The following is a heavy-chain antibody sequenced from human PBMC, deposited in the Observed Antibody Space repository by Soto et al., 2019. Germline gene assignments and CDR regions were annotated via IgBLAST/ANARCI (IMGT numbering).Heavy chain of an antibody. CDR3: ARLYYYGSGSPAFDI. V-gene: IGHV2-5*02. CDR2: IYWDDDK. D-gene: IGHD3-10*01. Sequence: QITLKESGPTLVKPTQTLTLTCTFSGFSLSTSGVGVGWIRQPPGKALEWLALIYWDDDKRYSPSLKSRLTIXXDXSXXQVVLTMTTMDPVHTATYSCARLYYYGSGSPAFDIWGQGTMVTVSS. J-gene: IGHJ3*02. CDR1: GFSLSTSGVG.